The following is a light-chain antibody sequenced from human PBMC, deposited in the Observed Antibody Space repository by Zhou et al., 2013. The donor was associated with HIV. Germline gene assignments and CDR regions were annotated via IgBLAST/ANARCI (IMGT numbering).Light chain of an antibody. CDR3: QQYGSSPPST. CDR1: QRVSSSY. J-gene: IGKJ3*01. CDR2: GAS. Sequence: EILLTQSPGTLSLSPGERVNLSCRASQRVSSSYLAWYQQQPGQAPRLLIYGASNRATGIPDRFSGSGSGTDFTLTISRLEPEDFAVYYCQQYGSSPPSTFGPGTKVDIK. V-gene: IGKV3-20*01.